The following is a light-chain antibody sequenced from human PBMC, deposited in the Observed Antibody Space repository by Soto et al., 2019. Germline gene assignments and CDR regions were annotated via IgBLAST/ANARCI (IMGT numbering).Light chain of an antibody. Sequence: EIVLTQSPGTLSLSPGERATLSCRASQSVSSSYLAWYQQKSGQAPRLLIYGASSRATGIPDRFSGSGSGTDFTLTISRLEPEDFAVYYCQQYGGSLITFGQGTRLEIK. J-gene: IGKJ5*01. CDR1: QSVSSSY. CDR3: QQYGGSLIT. V-gene: IGKV3-20*01. CDR2: GAS.